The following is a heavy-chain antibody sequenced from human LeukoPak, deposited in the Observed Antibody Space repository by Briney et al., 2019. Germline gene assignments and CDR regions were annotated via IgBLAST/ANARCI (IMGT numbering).Heavy chain of an antibody. Sequence: NPGGSLRLSCAASGFTFSNAWMSWVRQAPGKGLEWVGRIKSKTVGGTTDYAAPVKGRFTISRDDSKNTLYLQMNSLKTEDTAVYYCTTGITMVRGVIHLIDYWGQGTLVTVSS. CDR3: TTGITMVRGVIHLIDY. J-gene: IGHJ4*02. V-gene: IGHV3-15*01. D-gene: IGHD3-10*01. CDR2: IKSKTVGGTT. CDR1: GFTFSNAW.